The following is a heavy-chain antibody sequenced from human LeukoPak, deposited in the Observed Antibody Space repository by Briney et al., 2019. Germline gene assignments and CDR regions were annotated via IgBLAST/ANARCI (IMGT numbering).Heavy chain of an antibody. V-gene: IGHV4-59*01. Sequence: SETLSLTCAVSGGSLSGYYWTWIRQPPGKGLEWIGYIYYSGSTNYNPSLKSRVTISVDTSKNQFSLKLSSVTAADTAVYYCARGRSFDLWGSGTLVTVSS. CDR1: GGSLSGYY. J-gene: IGHJ2*01. CDR3: ARGRSFDL. CDR2: IYYSGST.